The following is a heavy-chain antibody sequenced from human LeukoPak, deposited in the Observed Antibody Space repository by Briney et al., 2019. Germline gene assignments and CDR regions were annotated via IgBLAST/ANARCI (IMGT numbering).Heavy chain of an antibody. D-gene: IGHD1-1*01. CDR2: ISGGGSTI. V-gene: IGHV3-48*04. CDR3: ASLERGRY. J-gene: IGHJ4*02. Sequence: GGSLRLSCAASGFTFTSYSMHWVRQSPGKGLEWVSYISGGGSTIYYADSVKGRFTISRDNAKNSLYLQMNSLRAEDTAVYYCASLERGRYWGQGTLVTVSS. CDR1: GFTFTSYS.